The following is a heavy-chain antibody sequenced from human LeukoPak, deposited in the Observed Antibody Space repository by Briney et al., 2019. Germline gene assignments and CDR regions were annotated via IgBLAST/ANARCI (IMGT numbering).Heavy chain of an antibody. V-gene: IGHV4-39*01. CDR1: GGSISSSSYY. Sequence: PSETLSLTCTVSGGSISSSSYYWGWIRQPPGKGLEWIGSIYYSGSTYYNPSLKSRVTISVDTSKNQFSLKLSSVTAADTAVYYCARHSVMRSEGDYWGQGTLVTVSS. CDR3: ARHSVMRSEGDY. CDR2: IYYSGST. J-gene: IGHJ4*02. D-gene: IGHD2-8*01.